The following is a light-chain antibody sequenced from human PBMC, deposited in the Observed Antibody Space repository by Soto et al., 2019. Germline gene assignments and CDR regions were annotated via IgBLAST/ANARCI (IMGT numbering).Light chain of an antibody. J-gene: IGKJ4*01. Sequence: VLTQSPGTLSLSPGERATLSCRASQSISSTSLAWYQHQPGQAPRLLVYGASVRASGIPDRFSGGGSGTDFSLTISRPEPEDFAVYYCQRYGNSPPLTFGGGTKVEIK. CDR1: QSISSTS. CDR3: QRYGNSPPLT. CDR2: GAS. V-gene: IGKV3-20*01.